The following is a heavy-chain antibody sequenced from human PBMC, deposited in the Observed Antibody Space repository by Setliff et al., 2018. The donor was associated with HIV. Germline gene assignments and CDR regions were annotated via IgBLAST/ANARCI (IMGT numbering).Heavy chain of an antibody. Sequence: SETLSLTCTVSGGSISTSTYYWGWIRQPPGKGLEWIGSIYYSGSTYYNSSLQSRVTISVDTSKNQFSLKVISVTAADTAVYYCARHPPNLDWLDPWGQGTLVTV. J-gene: IGHJ5*02. CDR3: ARHPPNLDWLDP. CDR1: GGSISTSTYY. CDR2: IYYSGST. V-gene: IGHV4-39*01.